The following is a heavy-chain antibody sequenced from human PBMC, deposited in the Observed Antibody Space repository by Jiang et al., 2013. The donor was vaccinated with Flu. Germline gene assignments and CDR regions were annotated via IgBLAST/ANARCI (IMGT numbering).Heavy chain of an antibody. J-gene: IGHJ4*02. Sequence: GLVKPSQTLSLTCTVSGGSISSSSYYWGWIRQPPGKGLEWIGSIYYSGSTYYNPSLKSRVTISVDTSKNQFSLKLSSVTAADTAVYYCARGVDVKRYFDYWGQGTLVTVSS. V-gene: IGHV4-39*07. CDR1: GGSISSSSYY. D-gene: IGHD2-15*01. CDR3: ARGVDVKRYFDY. CDR2: IYYSGST.